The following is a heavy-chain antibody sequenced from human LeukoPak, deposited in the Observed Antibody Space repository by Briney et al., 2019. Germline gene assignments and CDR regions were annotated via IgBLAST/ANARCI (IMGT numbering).Heavy chain of an antibody. V-gene: IGHV4-39*01. CDR3: ARHLSYNWNDEGFDP. CDR2: IYYSGST. J-gene: IGHJ5*02. CDR1: GGSISSSSYY. D-gene: IGHD1-1*01. Sequence: SETLSLTCTASGGSISSSSYYWGWIRQPPGKGLEWIGSIYYSGSTYYNPSLKSRVTISVDTSKNQFSLKLSSVTAADTAVYYCARHLSYNWNDEGFDPWGQGTLVTVSS.